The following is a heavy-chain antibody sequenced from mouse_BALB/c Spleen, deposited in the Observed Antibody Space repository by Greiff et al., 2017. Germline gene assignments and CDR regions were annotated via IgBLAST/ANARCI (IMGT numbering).Heavy chain of an antibody. CDR1: GYTFTDYY. J-gene: IGHJ1*01. D-gene: IGHD1-1*01. Sequence: VQLQQSGPELVKPGASVKISCKASGYTFTDYYMHWVKQRPEQGLEWIGWIDPENGDTEYATKFQGKATMTADTSSNTAYLQLSSLTSEDTAVYYCNEGSSPYWYFDVWGAGTTVTVSS. CDR2: IDPENGDT. V-gene: IGHV14-4*02. CDR3: NEGSSPYWYFDV.